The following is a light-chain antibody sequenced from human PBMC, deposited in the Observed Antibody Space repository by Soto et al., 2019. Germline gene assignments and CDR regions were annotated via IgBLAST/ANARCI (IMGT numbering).Light chain of an antibody. V-gene: IGKV1-5*03. Sequence: DIQVTQSPSTLSASVGDRVTITCRASQNISSYLAWYQQKPGKAPNLLIYKASSLETGVPSRFSGSGSGTEFTLTISSLQPDDFGSYYCQQYGGHWTFGQGTKVEVK. CDR3: QQYGGHWT. CDR1: QNISSY. CDR2: KAS. J-gene: IGKJ1*01.